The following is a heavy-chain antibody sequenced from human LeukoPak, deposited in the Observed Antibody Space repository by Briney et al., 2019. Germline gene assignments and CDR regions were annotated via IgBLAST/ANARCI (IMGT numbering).Heavy chain of an antibody. CDR3: TKDPPLTGGVYSAH. CDR2: IKSKVDGGTT. J-gene: IGHJ4*02. Sequence: PGRSLRLSCVVSGIIFRDVWMNWVRQTPGKGRGWVGLIKSKVDGGTTDYAAPVKGRFTISRDDSKNTLYLQMSSLKIEDTAIYYCTKDPPLTGGVYSAHWGPGTLVTVSS. CDR1: GIIFRDVW. V-gene: IGHV3-15*07. D-gene: IGHD7-27*01.